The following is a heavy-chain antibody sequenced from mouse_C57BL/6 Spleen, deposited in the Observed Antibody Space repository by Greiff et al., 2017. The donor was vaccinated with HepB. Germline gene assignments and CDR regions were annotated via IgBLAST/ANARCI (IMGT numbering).Heavy chain of an antibody. CDR2: ISGGGGNT. V-gene: IGHV5-9*01. CDR3: ARQGPPYYYGCAMDY. CDR1: GFTFSSYT. Sequence: EVKVVESGGGLVKPGGSLKLSCAASGFTFSSYTMSWVRQTPEKRLEWVATISGGGGNTYYPDSVKGRFTISRDNAKNTLYLQMSSLRSEDTALYYCARQGPPYYYGCAMDYWGQGTSVTVSS. D-gene: IGHD1-1*01. J-gene: IGHJ4*01.